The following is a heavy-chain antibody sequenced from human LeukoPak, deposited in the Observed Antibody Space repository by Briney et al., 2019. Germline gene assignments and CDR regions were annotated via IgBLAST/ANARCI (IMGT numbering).Heavy chain of an antibody. CDR2: IIPILGIA. CDR1: GYTFTSND. CDR3: ARDRGSSSEELDY. Sequence: SVKVSCMASGYTFTSNDISWVRQAPGQGLEWMGRIIPILGIANYAQKFQGRVTITADKSTSTAYMELSSLRSEDTAVYYCARDRGSSSEELDYWGQGTLVTVSS. D-gene: IGHD6-13*01. V-gene: IGHV1-69*04. J-gene: IGHJ4*02.